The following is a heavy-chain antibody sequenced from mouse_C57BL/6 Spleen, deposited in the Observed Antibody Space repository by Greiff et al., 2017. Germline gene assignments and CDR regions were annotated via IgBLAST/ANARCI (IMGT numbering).Heavy chain of an antibody. CDR3: ARSGRYYDDYFDY. D-gene: IGHD1-1*01. V-gene: IGHV14-3*01. CDR2: IDPANGNT. J-gene: IGHJ2*01. CDR1: GFNIKNTY. Sequence: EVQLQQSVAELVRPGASVKLSCTASGFNIKNTYMHWVKQRPEQGLEWIGRIDPANGNTKYAPKFPRKATITADTSSNTAYLQLSSLTSEDTAIYSGARSGRYYDDYFDYWGQGTTLTVSS.